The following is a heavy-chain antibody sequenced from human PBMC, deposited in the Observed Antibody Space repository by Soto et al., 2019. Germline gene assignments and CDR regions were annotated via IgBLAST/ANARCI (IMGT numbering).Heavy chain of an antibody. CDR1: GGSISSGGYY. V-gene: IGHV4-31*03. J-gene: IGHJ6*02. Sequence: QVQLQESGPGLVKPSQTLSLTCTVSGGSISSGGYYWSWIRQHPGKGLEWIGYIYYSGSTYYNPSLKSRVTISVDTSKNQFSLKLSSVTAADTAVYYCARGPIVLVPAAIGAPYYYGMDVWGQGTTVTVSS. CDR3: ARGPIVLVPAAIGAPYYYGMDV. CDR2: IYYSGST. D-gene: IGHD2-2*01.